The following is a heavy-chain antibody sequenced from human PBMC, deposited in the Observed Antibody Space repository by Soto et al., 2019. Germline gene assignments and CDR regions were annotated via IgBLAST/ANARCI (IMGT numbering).Heavy chain of an antibody. CDR2: ISCDGNDK. CDR3: ARARGENDLVDVVIPY. J-gene: IGHJ4*02. CDR1: GFTFSNYA. D-gene: IGHD3-16*01. V-gene: IGHV3-30*04. Sequence: GGSLRLSCAASGFTFSNYAMHWVRQAPGKGLEWVAIISCDGNDKSYADSVKDRFTISRDNSKNTVYLQLNSLRPEDTAVYYCARARGENDLVDVVIPYWGKGALVPVSS.